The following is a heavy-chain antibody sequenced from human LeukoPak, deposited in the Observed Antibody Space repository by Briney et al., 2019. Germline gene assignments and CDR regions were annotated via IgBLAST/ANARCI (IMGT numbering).Heavy chain of an antibody. CDR3: ARGLGYCPSTTCLLPVDY. V-gene: IGHV3-53*01. J-gene: IGHJ4*02. Sequence: GSALRLGRAPSGFTVSTSYMSWDRPAPGEGVGAACVVSMGGSTYYADSLKGRFTVSRDNSKNTLYLQMNSPRAEDTAMYYCARGLGYCPSTTCLLPVDYWGQGTLVTVSS. CDR2: VSMGGST. D-gene: IGHD2-2*01. CDR1: GFTVSTSY.